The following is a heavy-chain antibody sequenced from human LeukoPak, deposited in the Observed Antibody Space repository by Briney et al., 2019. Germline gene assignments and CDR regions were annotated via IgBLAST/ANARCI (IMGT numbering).Heavy chain of an antibody. J-gene: IGHJ3*02. CDR3: ARDGAGESFDI. CDR1: GFTFSSYA. Sequence: GGSLRLSCAASGFTFSSYAMSWVRQAPGKGLEWVSAISGSGGSTYYADSVKGRFTISRDNSKNTLYVQMDSLRAEDTAVYYCARDGAGESFDIWGQGTMVTVSS. D-gene: IGHD3-16*01. CDR2: ISGSGGST. V-gene: IGHV3-23*01.